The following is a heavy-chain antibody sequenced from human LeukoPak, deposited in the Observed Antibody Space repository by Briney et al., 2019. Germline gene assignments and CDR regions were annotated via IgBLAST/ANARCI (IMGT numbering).Heavy chain of an antibody. V-gene: IGHV1-18*01. J-gene: IGHJ4*02. D-gene: IGHD3-10*01. CDR2: ISAYNGNT. CDR1: GYTFTSYG. CDR3: ARVLHYYGSGSSFGY. Sequence: GASVKVSCKASGYTFTSYGISWVRQAPGQGLEWMGWISAYNGNTNYAQKLQGRVTMTTDTSTSTAYMELRSLRSDDTAVYYCARVLHYYGSGSSFGYWGQGTLVTVSS.